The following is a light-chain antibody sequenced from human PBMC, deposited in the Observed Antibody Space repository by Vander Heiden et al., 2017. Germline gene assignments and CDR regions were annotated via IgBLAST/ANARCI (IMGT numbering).Light chain of an antibody. J-gene: IGLJ2*01. CDR2: TNN. V-gene: IGLV1-44*01. CDR3: AAWDDNLNGVV. Sequence: QFVLIQPPPASVIPGQWVPIPCSGSSPNIGRNTVNWYQQLPGTAPKRLIYTNNEQPTGVPDRFSDSKSGTSASLAISGVQSEDEADYYCAAWDDNLNGVVFGGGTKLTVL. CDR1: SPNIGRNT.